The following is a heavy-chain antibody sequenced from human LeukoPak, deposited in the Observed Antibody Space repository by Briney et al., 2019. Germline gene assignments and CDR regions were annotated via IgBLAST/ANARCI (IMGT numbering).Heavy chain of an antibody. Sequence: GGSLRLSCAASGFTFSSYGMHWVRRAPGKGLEWVAVIWYDGSNKYYADSVKGRFTISRGNSKNTLYLQMNSLRAEDTAVYYCARGEYGSGSLLDYWGQGTLVTVSS. J-gene: IGHJ4*02. CDR1: GFTFSSYG. D-gene: IGHD3-10*01. CDR3: ARGEYGSGSLLDY. CDR2: IWYDGSNK. V-gene: IGHV3-33*01.